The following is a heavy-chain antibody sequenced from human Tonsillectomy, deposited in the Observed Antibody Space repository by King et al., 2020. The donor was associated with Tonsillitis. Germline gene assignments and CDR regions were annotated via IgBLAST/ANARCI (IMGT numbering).Heavy chain of an antibody. J-gene: IGHJ4*02. V-gene: IGHV3-74*01. CDR3: ARGLLGAASRAVYVDL. D-gene: IGHD1-26*01. CDR2: ISERSST. CDR1: GFTFSSHW. Sequence: VQLVESGGGLVQPGGSLRLSCAASGFTFSSHWMHWVRQAPGKGLVWVSRISERSSTDYADTVKGRFTISRDNAKNTVYLQMNSLRGEETAVCYCARGLLGAASRAVYVDLWGQGTLVTVSS.